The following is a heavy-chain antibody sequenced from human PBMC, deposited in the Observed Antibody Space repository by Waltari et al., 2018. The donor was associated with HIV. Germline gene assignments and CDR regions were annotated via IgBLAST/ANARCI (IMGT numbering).Heavy chain of an antibody. CDR2: MSPNSGNA. V-gene: IGHV1-8*01. D-gene: IGHD3-3*01. CDR1: GYTFINND. Sequence: QVQLVQSGAEVKKPGASVKVSCKASGYTFINNDINWVRQATGKGLVWMGGMSPNSGNAGYAPNFQGRVTMTRNTSTTTAYMELTDLRSADTAVYFCARGRGRYDFWSGYSSPGDAFDIWGQGTVVIVSS. J-gene: IGHJ3*02. CDR3: ARGRGRYDFWSGYSSPGDAFDI.